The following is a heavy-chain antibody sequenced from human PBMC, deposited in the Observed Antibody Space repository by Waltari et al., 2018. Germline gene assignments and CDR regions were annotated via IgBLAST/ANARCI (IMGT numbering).Heavy chain of an antibody. CDR1: GFTFSAYA. CDR3: IRYNEQNYCGMDV. Sequence: EVQLVESGGGLVQPGGSLKLSCAVSGFTFSAYAIHWVRQASGKGLEWVSRIRSKANSDATAYAASVKGRFTISRDDSKNTAYLQMNSLKTEDTAVYYCIRYNEQNYCGMDVWGQGTTVTVSS. V-gene: IGHV3-73*01. J-gene: IGHJ6*02. CDR2: IRSKANSDAT. D-gene: IGHD1-20*01.